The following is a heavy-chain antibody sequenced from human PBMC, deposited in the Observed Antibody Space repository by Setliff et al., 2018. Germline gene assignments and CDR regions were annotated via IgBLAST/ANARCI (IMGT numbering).Heavy chain of an antibody. CDR2: INHSGST. CDR1: GGSFSGYY. J-gene: IGHJ4*02. D-gene: IGHD3-3*01. Sequence: TLSLTCAVYGGSFSGYYWSWIRQPPGKGLEWIGEINHSGSTNYNPSLKSRVTRSVDTSKNQFSLKLSSVTAADTAVYYCARVPNFWSGYSDYWGQGTLVTVSS. CDR3: ARVPNFWSGYSDY. V-gene: IGHV4-34*01.